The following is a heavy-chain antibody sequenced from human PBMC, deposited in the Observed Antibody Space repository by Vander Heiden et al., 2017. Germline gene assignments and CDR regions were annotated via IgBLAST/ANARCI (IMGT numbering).Heavy chain of an antibody. CDR2: ISGSGGSA. CDR3: AKCSRGYWYFDL. J-gene: IGHJ2*01. V-gene: IGHV3-23*01. CDR1: GFTFSSYA. Sequence: EVQVLESGGGLVQPGGSLRPSCAASGFTFSSYAMNWVRQAPGKGLEWVSAISGSGGSAFYADSVKGRFTISRDNSKNTLYLQMNSLRAEDTAVYYCAKCSRGYWYFDLWGRGTLVTVSS.